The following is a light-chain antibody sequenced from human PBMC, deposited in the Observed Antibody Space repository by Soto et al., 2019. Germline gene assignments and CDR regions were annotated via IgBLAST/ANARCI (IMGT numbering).Light chain of an antibody. V-gene: IGKV1-39*01. J-gene: IGKJ1*01. CDR1: QSISSY. Sequence: DIQMTQSPSSLSASVGDRVTITCRASQSISSYLNWYQQKPGKAPKLLIYAASSLQSGVPSRFRGSGSGTHFTLTISSLQPEDFATYYCLQDYNYPRTFGQGTKVDI. CDR3: LQDYNYPRT. CDR2: AAS.